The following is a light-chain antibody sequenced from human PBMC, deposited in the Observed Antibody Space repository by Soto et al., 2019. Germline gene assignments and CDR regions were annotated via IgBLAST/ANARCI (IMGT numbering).Light chain of an antibody. V-gene: IGKV3-11*01. CDR2: DVS. CDR3: QQRSTWPPWT. CDR1: QSVSSY. J-gene: IGKJ1*01. Sequence: EIVLTQSPATLSLSPGERASLSCRASQSVSSYLAWYQQKPGQAPRLLIYDVSNRATGIPARFSGSGSGTDFTLTICSLEPEDFAVYYCQQRSTWPPWTFGQGTKVEIK.